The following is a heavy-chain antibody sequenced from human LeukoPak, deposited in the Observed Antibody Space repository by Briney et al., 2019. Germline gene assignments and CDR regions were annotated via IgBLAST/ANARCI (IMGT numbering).Heavy chain of an antibody. Sequence: GGSLRLSCAASGTTLSNYGMSWVRQAPGKGLEWVAGLSGSGGGTNYADSVQGRFTISRDNPKNTLYLQMNSLRAEDTAVYFCAKRGVVIRVFLVGFHKEAYYFDSWGQGALVTVSS. V-gene: IGHV3-23*01. J-gene: IGHJ4*02. CDR1: GTTLSNYG. CDR2: LSGSGGGT. D-gene: IGHD3-10*01. CDR3: AKRGVVIRVFLVGFHKEAYYFDS.